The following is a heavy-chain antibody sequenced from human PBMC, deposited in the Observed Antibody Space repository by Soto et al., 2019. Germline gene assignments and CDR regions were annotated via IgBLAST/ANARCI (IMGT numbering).Heavy chain of an antibody. V-gene: IGHV4-39*01. D-gene: IGHD3-9*01. CDR3: ARQPTGYPNWFDA. Sequence: QVHLQESGPGLVNPSETLSLTCTVSGGSVTSSTSSWAWVRQPPGKGLHWIGTIFYGHGTYYNPSLESRVTISLDTSKIQFSLELTSVTAADTAVYYCARQPTGYPNWFDAWGRGILVIVSS. CDR1: GGSVTSSTSS. J-gene: IGHJ5*02. CDR2: IFYGHGT.